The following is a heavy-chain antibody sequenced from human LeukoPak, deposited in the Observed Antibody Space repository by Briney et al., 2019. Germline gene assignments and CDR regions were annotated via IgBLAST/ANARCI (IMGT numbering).Heavy chain of an antibody. CDR1: GFTFSTSA. CDR3: ATANPTPRGINFDY. Sequence: GGSPRLSCAASGFTFSTSAMSWVRQAPGKGLQWLSSINGGDYSTYYADSVKGRFTISRDSSKNILYLQMNSLRTDDTAIYYCATANPTPRGINFDYWGQGTLVTVSS. D-gene: IGHD3-10*01. V-gene: IGHV3-23*01. CDR2: INGGDYST. J-gene: IGHJ4*02.